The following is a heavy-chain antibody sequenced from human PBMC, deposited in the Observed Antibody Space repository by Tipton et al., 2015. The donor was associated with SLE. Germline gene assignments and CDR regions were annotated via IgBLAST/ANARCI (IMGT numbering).Heavy chain of an antibody. V-gene: IGHV4-61*02. Sequence: TLSLTCTVSGGSISSGSYYWSWIRQPAGKGLEWIGRIYTSGSTNYNPSLKSRVTISVDTSKNQFSLKLSSVTAADTAVYYCARVARYDAFDIWGQGTMVTVSS. CDR2: IYTSGST. J-gene: IGHJ3*02. CDR1: GGSISSGSYY. CDR3: ARVARYDAFDI. D-gene: IGHD3-9*01.